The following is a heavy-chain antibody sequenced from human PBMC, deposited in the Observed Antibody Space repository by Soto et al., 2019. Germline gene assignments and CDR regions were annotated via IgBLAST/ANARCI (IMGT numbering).Heavy chain of an antibody. Sequence: ASVKVSCKASGGTFSNDIISWVRQAPGQGLEWMGWISAYNGNTKYAQKLQGRVTMTTDTSTSTAYMELRSLRSDDTAVYYCARDSPPVDYWGQGTLVTVSS. V-gene: IGHV1-18*01. CDR1: GGTFSNDI. J-gene: IGHJ4*02. CDR3: ARDSPPVDY. CDR2: ISAYNGNT.